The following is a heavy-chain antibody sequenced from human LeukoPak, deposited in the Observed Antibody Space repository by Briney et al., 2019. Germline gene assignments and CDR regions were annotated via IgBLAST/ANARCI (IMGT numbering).Heavy chain of an antibody. D-gene: IGHD3-22*01. CDR2: ISSNGKNK. V-gene: IGHV3-30*04. CDR1: GFTLSSYG. CDR3: ARPMYYYDSSGSLAV. Sequence: PGGSLRLSCAASGFTLSSYGIHWVRQAPGKWLEWVALISSNGKNKDYADSVKGRFTISRDNSKNTLYLQMNSLRAEDKAVYYCARPMYYYDSSGSLAVWGQGTTVTVTS. J-gene: IGHJ6*02.